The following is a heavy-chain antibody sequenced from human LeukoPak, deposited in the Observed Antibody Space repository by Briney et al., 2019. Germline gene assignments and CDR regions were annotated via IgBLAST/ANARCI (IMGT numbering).Heavy chain of an antibody. Sequence: ASVKVSCKASGYTFTSYGISWVRQAPGQGLEWMGWISAYNGNTNYAQKLQGRVTMTTDTSTSTAYMELRSLRSDDTAVYYCARGKITIFGVVIFDAFDIWGQGTMVTVSS. CDR2: ISAYNGNT. CDR3: ARGKITIFGVVIFDAFDI. V-gene: IGHV1-18*01. D-gene: IGHD3-3*01. J-gene: IGHJ3*02. CDR1: GYTFTSYG.